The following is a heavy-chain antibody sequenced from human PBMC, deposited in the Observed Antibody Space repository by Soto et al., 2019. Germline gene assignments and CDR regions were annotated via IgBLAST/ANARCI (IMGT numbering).Heavy chain of an antibody. CDR3: ARGRYGDY. CDR2: ISTHNGNT. Sequence: QVHLVQSGAEVKKPGASVKVSCKGSGYAFTTYGITWERQVPGQGLEWMGWISTHNGNTKYAQKLQGRVTVTRDTSTSTAYMALRSLRSDDTAVYYCARGRYGDYWGQGALVTVSS. V-gene: IGHV1-18*01. CDR1: GYAFTTYG. D-gene: IGHD1-1*01. J-gene: IGHJ4*02.